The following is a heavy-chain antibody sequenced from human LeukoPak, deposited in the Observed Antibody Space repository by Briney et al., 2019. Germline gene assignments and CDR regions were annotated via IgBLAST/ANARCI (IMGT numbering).Heavy chain of an antibody. Sequence: PGGSLRLSCAASGFTFSSYEMNWVRQALGKGLEWVSYISSSGSTIYYADFVQGRFTISRDNAKNSLYLQMNSLRAEDTAVYYCARDGYCSGGDCSNTPGVFDYWGQGTLVTVSS. CDR1: GFTFSSYE. J-gene: IGHJ4*02. D-gene: IGHD2-15*01. CDR2: ISSSGSTI. V-gene: IGHV3-48*03. CDR3: ARDGYCSGGDCSNTPGVFDY.